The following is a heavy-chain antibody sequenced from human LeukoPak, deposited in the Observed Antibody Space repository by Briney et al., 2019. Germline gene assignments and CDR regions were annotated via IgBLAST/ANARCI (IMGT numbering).Heavy chain of an antibody. CDR2: IYYSGST. D-gene: IGHD3-22*01. CDR1: GGSISSGGYY. V-gene: IGHV4-31*03. Sequence: SETLSLTCTVSGGSISSGGYYWSWLRQHPGKGLEWIGYIYYSGSTYYNPSLKSRVTISVDTSKNQFSLKLSSVTAADTAVYYCARDNPNYYDSSGFVGENSMDVWGQGTTVTVSS. J-gene: IGHJ6*02. CDR3: ARDNPNYYDSSGFVGENSMDV.